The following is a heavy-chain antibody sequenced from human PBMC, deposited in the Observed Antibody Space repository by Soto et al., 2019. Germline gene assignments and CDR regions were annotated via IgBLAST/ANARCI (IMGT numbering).Heavy chain of an antibody. V-gene: IGHV1-18*01. J-gene: IGHJ6*02. CDR1: GYSFTAYG. CDR3: ARDAPPPELRFLEWHNYDYNGMDV. D-gene: IGHD3-3*01. Sequence: ASVKVSCTTSGYSFTAYGISWVRQAPGQGLEWMGWISCYNGKTKYAQKVQGRVTMTTDTSTSTAYMEVRSLRSDDTAIYYCARDAPPPELRFLEWHNYDYNGMDVWGQGTTVTVS. CDR2: ISCYNGKT.